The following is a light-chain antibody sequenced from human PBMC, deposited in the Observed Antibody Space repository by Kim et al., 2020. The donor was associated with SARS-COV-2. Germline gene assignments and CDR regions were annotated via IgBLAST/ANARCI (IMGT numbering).Light chain of an antibody. Sequence: GISNRFSGSKSANTASLTISGLQAEDEADYYCSSYTMSSTYVFGTGTKVTVL. J-gene: IGLJ1*01. V-gene: IGLV2-14*01. CDR3: SSYTMSSTYV.